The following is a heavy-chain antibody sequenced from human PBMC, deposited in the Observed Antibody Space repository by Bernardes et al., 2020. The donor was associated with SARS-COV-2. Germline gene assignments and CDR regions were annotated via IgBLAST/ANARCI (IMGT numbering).Heavy chain of an antibody. CDR1: GYTFTGSY. V-gene: IGHV1-2*02. CDR3: ASRSGIYYYYYGMDV. CDR2: INPNSGGT. D-gene: IGHD1-1*01. Sequence: ASVKVSCKASGYTFTGSYMHWVRQAPGQGLEWMGWINPNSGGTNYAQKFQGRVTMTRDTSISTAYMELSRLRSDDTAVYYCASRSGIYYYYYGMDVWGQGTTVTVSS. J-gene: IGHJ6*02.